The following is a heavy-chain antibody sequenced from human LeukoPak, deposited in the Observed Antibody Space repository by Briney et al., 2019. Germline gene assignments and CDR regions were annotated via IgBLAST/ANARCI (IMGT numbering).Heavy chain of an antibody. CDR1: GLTLSMYW. Sequence: GGSLRLSCAASGLTLSMYWMSWVRQAPGKGLEWVANIKKDGIEKNYVDSVKGRFTISRDNAKNSPYLQMNSLRAEDTAVYYCAREAPESYGMDVWGKGTTVTVSS. J-gene: IGHJ6*04. V-gene: IGHV3-7*03. CDR3: AREAPESYGMDV. D-gene: IGHD1-14*01. CDR2: IKKDGIEK.